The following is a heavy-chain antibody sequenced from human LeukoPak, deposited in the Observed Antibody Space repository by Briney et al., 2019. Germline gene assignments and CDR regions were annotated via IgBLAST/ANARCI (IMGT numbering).Heavy chain of an antibody. CDR1: GYRLNELS. V-gene: IGHV1-24*01. D-gene: IGHD5-12*01. CDR2: FDPEEGKT. Sequence: ASVKVSCKLSGYRLNELSIHWVRQGPGKGLEWRGGFDPEEGKTIYAQKLQGRVSMTEDTSTDTAFMELRSLRSEDTAVYYCATNTYNGYAIDSWGQGTLITVSS. J-gene: IGHJ4*02. CDR3: ATNTYNGYAIDS.